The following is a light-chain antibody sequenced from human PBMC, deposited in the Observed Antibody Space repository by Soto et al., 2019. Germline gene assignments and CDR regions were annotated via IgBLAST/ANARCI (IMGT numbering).Light chain of an antibody. CDR1: QGISSS. Sequence: DIQLTQSPSFLSASVGDRVTITCRASQGISSSLAWYQQRAGKAPNLLIYDASRLQSGVPSRFSGSGGGTDFTLSISSVQPEDFATYFCQQSYMDPITFGQGTRLEIK. V-gene: IGKV1-39*01. J-gene: IGKJ5*01. CDR3: QQSYMDPIT. CDR2: DAS.